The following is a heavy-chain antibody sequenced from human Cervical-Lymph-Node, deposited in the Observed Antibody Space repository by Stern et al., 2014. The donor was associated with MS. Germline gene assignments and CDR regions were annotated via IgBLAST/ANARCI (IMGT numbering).Heavy chain of an antibody. CDR2: MNPNSGNT. Sequence: QLVQSGAEVKKPGSSVKVSCKASGGTFNSYDINWVRQATGQGLEWMGWMNPNSGNTGYAQKFQGRVTMTRNTSISTAYMELSSLRSEDTAVYYCARGLLGYGGNPHFDYWGQGTLVTVSS. D-gene: IGHD4-23*01. V-gene: IGHV1-8*02. CDR1: GGTFNSYD. CDR3: ARGLLGYGGNPHFDY. J-gene: IGHJ4*02.